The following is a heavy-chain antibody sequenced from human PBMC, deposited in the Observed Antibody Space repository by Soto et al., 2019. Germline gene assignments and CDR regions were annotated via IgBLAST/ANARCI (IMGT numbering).Heavy chain of an antibody. CDR1: GGTFSSYA. CDR2: IIPIFGTA. D-gene: IGHD3-22*01. J-gene: IGHJ3*01. V-gene: IGHV1-69*01. Sequence: QVQLVQSGAEVKKPGSSVKVSCKASGGTFSSYAISWVRQAPGQGLEWMGGIIPIFGTANYAQKFKGRVTITADESTSAAYMELGSLGSEDTGVYYCAIGSLYYCDSSCYSSAFDVWGQGTMVTVSS. CDR3: AIGSLYYCDSSCYSSAFDV.